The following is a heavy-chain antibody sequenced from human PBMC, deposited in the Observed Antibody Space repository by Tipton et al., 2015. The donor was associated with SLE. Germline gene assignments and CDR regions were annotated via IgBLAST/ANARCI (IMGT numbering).Heavy chain of an antibody. V-gene: IGHV4-39*07. Sequence: LRLSCNVYGASISDINYSWGWGWVRQSPGKGLEWIATFYSSGSPNSRSPYYSPSLKSRVTISVDTSKNQFSLRLKTVTAADTAVYYCARGSRVEEDLDYWGPGTLVTVSS. CDR1: GASISDINYS. CDR3: ARGSRVEEDLDY. J-gene: IGHJ4*02. CDR2: FYSSGSPNSRSP. D-gene: IGHD1-26*01.